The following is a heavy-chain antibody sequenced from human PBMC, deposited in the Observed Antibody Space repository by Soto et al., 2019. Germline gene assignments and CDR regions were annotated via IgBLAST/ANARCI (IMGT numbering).Heavy chain of an antibody. D-gene: IGHD3-10*01. CDR1: GFTFSRYA. V-gene: IGHV3-30-3*01. Sequence: PGGSLRLSCAASGFTFSRYAMHWVRQAPGEGLEWVAVISRDGSSKYYGDSVKGRFTVSRDNSNNTLYLSMTSLRPDDTAVFYCARSRNGAVPESINFCGQGPLVPVS. J-gene: IGHJ4*02. CDR3: ARSRNGAVPESINF. CDR2: ISRDGSSK.